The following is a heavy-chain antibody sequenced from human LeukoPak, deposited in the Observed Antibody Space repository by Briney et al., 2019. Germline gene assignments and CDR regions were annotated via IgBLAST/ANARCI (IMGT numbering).Heavy chain of an antibody. CDR1: GYSISSGYY. Sequence: PSETLSLTCAVSGYSISSGYYWGWIRQPPRKGLEWIGSIYHSGSTYYNPSLKSRVTISVDTSKNQFSLKLSSVTAADTAVYYCARGYSSPSSLDYWGQGTLVTVSS. D-gene: IGHD5-18*01. J-gene: IGHJ4*02. V-gene: IGHV4-38-2*01. CDR3: ARGYSSPSSLDY. CDR2: IYHSGST.